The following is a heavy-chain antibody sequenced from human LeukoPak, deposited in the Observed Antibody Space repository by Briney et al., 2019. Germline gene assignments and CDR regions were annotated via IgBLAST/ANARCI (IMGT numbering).Heavy chain of an antibody. J-gene: IGHJ4*02. CDR2: VYNSGNS. D-gene: IGHD6-13*01. V-gene: IGHV4-59*01. CDR1: GGSISGYY. Sequence: SETLSLTCTVPGGSISGYYWSWIRQPPGKGLEWIGYVYNSGNSDYNPSLKSRVSISVDTSKNQLSLKLSSVTAADTAVYYCARAHSNNWRFDYWGQGTLVTVSS. CDR3: ARAHSNNWRFDY.